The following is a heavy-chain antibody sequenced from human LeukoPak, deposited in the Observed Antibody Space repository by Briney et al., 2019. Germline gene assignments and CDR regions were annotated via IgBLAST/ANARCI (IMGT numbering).Heavy chain of an antibody. D-gene: IGHD3-3*01. J-gene: IGHJ4*02. V-gene: IGHV3-21*01. Sequence: GGSLRLSCAASGFTFSSYSMNWVRQAPGKGLEWVSSISSSSSYIYYADSVKGRFTISRDNAKNSLYLQMNSLRAEDTAVYYCAREGLRFLEWLSLDFDYWGQGTLVTVSS. CDR3: AREGLRFLEWLSLDFDY. CDR2: ISSSSSYI. CDR1: GFTFSSYS.